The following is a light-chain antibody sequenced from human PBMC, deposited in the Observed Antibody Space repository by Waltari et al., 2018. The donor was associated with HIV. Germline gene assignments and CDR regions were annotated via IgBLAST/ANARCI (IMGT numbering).Light chain of an antibody. CDR1: SSDLGGFNY. Sequence: QSALTQPASVSGSPGQSLPISCTGTSSDLGGFNYVSWYQQHPGKVPKLMIYEVSHRPSGVPDRFSGSKSGNTASLTISGLQAEDEADYYCCSYAGSYTWVFGGGTKLTVL. J-gene: IGLJ3*02. CDR2: EVS. CDR3: CSYAGSYTWV. V-gene: IGLV2-11*01.